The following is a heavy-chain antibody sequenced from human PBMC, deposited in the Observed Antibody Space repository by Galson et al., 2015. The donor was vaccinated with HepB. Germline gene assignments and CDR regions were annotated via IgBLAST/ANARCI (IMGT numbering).Heavy chain of an antibody. J-gene: IGHJ4*02. CDR1: GFTVSSNY. D-gene: IGHD4/OR15-4a*01. CDR3: ARVALTPYYFDY. CDR2: IYSGGST. V-gene: IGHV3-53*01. Sequence: SLRLSCAASGFTVSSNYMSWVRQAPGKGLEWVSVIYSGGSTYYADSVKGRFTISRDNSKNTLYLQMNSLRAEDTAVYYCARVALTPYYFDYCGQGALVTVAS.